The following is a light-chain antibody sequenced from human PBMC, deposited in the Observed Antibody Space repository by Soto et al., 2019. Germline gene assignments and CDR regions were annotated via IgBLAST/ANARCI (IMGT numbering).Light chain of an antibody. CDR3: SSFASSNTWV. V-gene: IGLV2-8*01. Sequence: QSALTQPPSASGCPGQSVAISCTGTSSDVSAYNYVSWYQQHAGKAPKLVIYEVTKRPSGVPDRFSGSKSANTASLTVSGLQAEDEADYYCSSFASSNTWVFGGGTKLTVL. J-gene: IGLJ3*02. CDR2: EVT. CDR1: SSDVSAYNY.